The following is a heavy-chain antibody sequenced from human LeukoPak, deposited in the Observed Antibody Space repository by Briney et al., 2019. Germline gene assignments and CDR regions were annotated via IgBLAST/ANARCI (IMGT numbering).Heavy chain of an antibody. CDR1: GYTFIHYY. Sequence: ASVKVSCKASGYTFIHYYMHWVRQARGQGLEWMGRIDGGTGNTRYAPNFQGRVSMTRDTSTSTVYMELSSLRFEDTAVYYCARDPGGNYFGPGTHFAYWGQGALVTVSS. CDR2: IDGGTGNT. J-gene: IGHJ4*02. CDR3: ARDPGGNYFGPGTHFAY. V-gene: IGHV1-46*01. D-gene: IGHD3-10*01.